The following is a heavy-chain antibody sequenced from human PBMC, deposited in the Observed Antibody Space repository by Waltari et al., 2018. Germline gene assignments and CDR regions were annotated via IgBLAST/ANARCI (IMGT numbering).Heavy chain of an antibody. V-gene: IGHV3-74*01. CDR3: ARDYGGRWLPTGYFDY. CDR2: SNSDGSST. J-gene: IGHJ4*02. Sequence: EVQLVESGGGLVQPGGSLRLSCAASGFTFSSYWMHWVRHAPGKGLVWVSRSNSDGSSTSYADSVKGRFTISRDNAKNTLYLQMNSLRAEDTAVYYCARDYGGRWLPTGYFDYWGQGTLVTVSS. CDR1: GFTFSSYW. D-gene: IGHD3-16*01.